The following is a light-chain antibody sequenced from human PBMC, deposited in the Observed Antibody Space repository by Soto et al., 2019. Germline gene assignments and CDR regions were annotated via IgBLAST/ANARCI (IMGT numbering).Light chain of an antibody. J-gene: IGLJ1*01. CDR2: EVT. CDR1: SSDVGGYDY. Sequence: QSALTQLPSASGSPGQSVTISCTGASSDVGGYDYVSWYQQHPGKAPKLMIYEVTIRPSGVSDRFSGSKSGNTASLTVSGLQAEDEADYYCSSYTGGNPSYVFGRGTKVTVL. CDR3: SSYTGGNPSYV. V-gene: IGLV2-8*01.